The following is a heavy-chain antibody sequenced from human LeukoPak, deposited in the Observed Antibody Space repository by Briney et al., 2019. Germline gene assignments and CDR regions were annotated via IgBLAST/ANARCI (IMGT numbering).Heavy chain of an antibody. V-gene: IGHV3-7*03. J-gene: IGHJ4*02. CDR3: ARVRVGGGDPEIGSY. Sequence: GGSLRLSCAASGFTFSNYWMSWIRQAPGKGLEWLGHIKEDGSEKNCVDSVKGRFTISRDNAKNSLYLQMNSLRVEDTAMYYCARVRVGGGDPEIGSYWGQGTLVTVSS. D-gene: IGHD2-21*02. CDR1: GFTFSNYW. CDR2: IKEDGSEK.